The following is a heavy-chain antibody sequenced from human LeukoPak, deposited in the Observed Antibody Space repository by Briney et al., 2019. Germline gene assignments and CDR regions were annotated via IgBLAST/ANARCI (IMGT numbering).Heavy chain of an antibody. CDR1: GDSVSSNSAS. J-gene: IGHJ3*02. Sequence: SQTLSLTCAISGDSVSSNSASWNWIRQSPSRGLEWLGRTYYRSKWYNDYAPSVKSRITISPDTSKNQFSLQLNSVTPEDTALYHCARGSAFDIWGQGTMVTVSS. V-gene: IGHV6-1*01. CDR2: TYYRSKWYN. CDR3: ARGSAFDI.